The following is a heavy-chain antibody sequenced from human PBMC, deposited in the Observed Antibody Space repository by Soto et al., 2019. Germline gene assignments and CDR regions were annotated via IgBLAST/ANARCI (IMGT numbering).Heavy chain of an antibody. CDR1: GGPFTSFD. D-gene: IGHD1-26*01. CDR2: IIPIFGTT. CDR3: AVGLSGSYYQNGMDV. J-gene: IGHJ6*02. V-gene: IGHV1-69*06. Sequence: VELVQSGSEVKKPGSSVKVSCKTSGGPFTSFDVNWVRQAPGQGLEWRGGIIPIFGTTNYAQKFQGRVTSTADMHTTTAYMELGSLRSDDTAVYFCAVGLSGSYYQNGMDVWGLGTTVIVS.